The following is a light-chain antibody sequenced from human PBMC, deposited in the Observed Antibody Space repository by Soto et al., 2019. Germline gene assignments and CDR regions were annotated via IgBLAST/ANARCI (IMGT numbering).Light chain of an antibody. CDR1: QSISYW. V-gene: IGKV1-5*03. CDR2: KAS. Sequence: DVLMTQFPSTLSASVGDRVTITCRASQSISYWLAWYQQKPGKAPNLLIYKASSLESGVPSRFSGSGSGTEFTLTITNLQPDDFATYYCRHYNTYSPPYTFGQGTKLEIK. CDR3: RHYNTYSPPYT. J-gene: IGKJ2*01.